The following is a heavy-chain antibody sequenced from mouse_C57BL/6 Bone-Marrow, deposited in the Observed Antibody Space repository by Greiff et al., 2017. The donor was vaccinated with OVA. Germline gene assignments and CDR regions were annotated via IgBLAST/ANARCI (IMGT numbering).Heavy chain of an antibody. V-gene: IGHV5-6*01. CDR1: GFTFSSYG. J-gene: IGHJ3*01. CDR3: ASALQATGFAD. CDR2: ISSGGSYT. Sequence: VQLQQSGGDLVKPGGSLKLSCAASGFTFSSYGMSWVRQTPDKRLEWVATISSGGSYTYYPDSLKGRFTISSDNAKNTLYLQRSSLKAEDAAMYYGASALQATGFADWGQGTLVTVSA. D-gene: IGHD3-2*02.